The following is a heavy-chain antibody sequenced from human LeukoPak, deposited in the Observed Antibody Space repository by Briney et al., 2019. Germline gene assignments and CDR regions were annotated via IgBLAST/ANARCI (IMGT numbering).Heavy chain of an antibody. D-gene: IGHD2-2*01. CDR3: AKSPIVVVPYFQH. CDR1: GFTFSSYA. V-gene: IGHV3-30-3*02. CDR2: ISYDGSNK. J-gene: IGHJ1*01. Sequence: PGRSLRLSCAASGFTFSSYAMHWVRQAPGKGLEWVAVISYDGSNKYYADSVKGRFTISRDNSKNTLYLQMNSLRAEDTAVYYCAKSPIVVVPYFQHWGQSTLVTISS.